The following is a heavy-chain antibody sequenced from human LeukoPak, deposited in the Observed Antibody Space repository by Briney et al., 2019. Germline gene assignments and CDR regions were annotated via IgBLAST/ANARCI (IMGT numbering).Heavy chain of an antibody. CDR3: ARVRYDSSGYYTDY. CDR1: GYTFTSYG. D-gene: IGHD3-22*01. Sequence: ASVKVSCKASGYTFTSYGISWVRQAPGQRLEWMGWISAYNGNTNYAQKLQGRVTMTTDTSTSTAYMELRSLRSDDTAVYYCARVRYDSSGYYTDYWGQGTLVTVSS. CDR2: ISAYNGNT. V-gene: IGHV1-18*01. J-gene: IGHJ4*02.